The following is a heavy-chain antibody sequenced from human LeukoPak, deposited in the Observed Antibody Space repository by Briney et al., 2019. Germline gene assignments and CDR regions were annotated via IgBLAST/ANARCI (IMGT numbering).Heavy chain of an antibody. CDR1: GYTFTSYG. Sequence: ASVKVSRKASGYTFTSYGISWVRRAPGQGLEWMGWISAYNGNTNYAQKLQGRVTMTTDTSTSTAYMELRSLRSDDTAVYYCARDYESGYYDSSGYYDDYWGQGTLVTVSS. D-gene: IGHD3-22*01. V-gene: IGHV1-18*01. CDR2: ISAYNGNT. J-gene: IGHJ4*02. CDR3: ARDYESGYYDSSGYYDDY.